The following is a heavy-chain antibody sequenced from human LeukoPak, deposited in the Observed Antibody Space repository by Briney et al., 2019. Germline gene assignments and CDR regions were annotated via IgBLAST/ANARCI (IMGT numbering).Heavy chain of an antibody. Sequence: GGSLRLSCAASGFTFSSYSMNWVRQAPGKGLEWVSSISSSSSYIYYADSVKGRFTISRDNAKNSLYLQVNSLRAEDTAVYYCARGVVVAATCDYWGQGTLVTVSS. CDR1: GFTFSSYS. V-gene: IGHV3-21*01. J-gene: IGHJ4*02. D-gene: IGHD2-15*01. CDR2: ISSSSSYI. CDR3: ARGVVVAATCDY.